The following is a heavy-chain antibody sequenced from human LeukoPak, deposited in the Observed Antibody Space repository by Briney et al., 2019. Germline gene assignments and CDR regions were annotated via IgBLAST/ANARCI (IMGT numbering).Heavy chain of an antibody. J-gene: IGHJ4*02. Sequence: PGGSLRLSCAASGFTFSSYWMHWVRQAPGKGLVWVSHINSDGGSTRYADSVKGRFTISRDNSKNTLYLQMNSLRAEDTAVYYCANGILTGYYTPLGYWGQGTLVTVSS. D-gene: IGHD3-9*01. CDR3: ANGILTGYYTPLGY. CDR1: GFTFSSYW. CDR2: INSDGGST. V-gene: IGHV3-74*01.